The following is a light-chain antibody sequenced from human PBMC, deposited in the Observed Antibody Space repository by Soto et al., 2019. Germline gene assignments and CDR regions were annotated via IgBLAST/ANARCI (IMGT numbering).Light chain of an antibody. J-gene: IGKJ4*01. Sequence: MVSTQSPATLSLSPVGKATVSFSSSQSVSTYLAWYQQKPGQTPSLLIYDASNRDTGIPARFSGSGSGTDFTLTISSLEPEDFAVYYCQQRSDSPLTFGGGTKVDIK. CDR2: DAS. V-gene: IGKV3-11*01. CDR3: QQRSDSPLT. CDR1: QSVSTY.